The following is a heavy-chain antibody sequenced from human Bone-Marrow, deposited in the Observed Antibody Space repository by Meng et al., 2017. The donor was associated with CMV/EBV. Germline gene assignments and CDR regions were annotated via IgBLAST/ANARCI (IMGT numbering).Heavy chain of an antibody. CDR3: TRGFPGGGHAVFSDY. CDR1: GGSMSSYY. J-gene: IGHJ4*02. D-gene: IGHD3-16*01. V-gene: IGHV4-59*01. Sequence: GSLRLSCRVSGGSMSSYYWTWIRHSPGEGLEWIGWIHSGTTSFNPSLKSRVAISIDTSKNQFFLNLKSVTAADTAVYYCTRGFPGGGHAVFSDYWGQGMRVTGSS. CDR2: IHSGTT.